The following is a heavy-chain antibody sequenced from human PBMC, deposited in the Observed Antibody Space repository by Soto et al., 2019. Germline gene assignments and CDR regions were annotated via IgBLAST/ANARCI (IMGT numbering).Heavy chain of an antibody. Sequence: PSETLSLTCTVSGGSISSSSYYWGWIRQPPGKGLEWIGSIYYSGSTYYSPSLKSRVTISVDTSKNQFSLKLSSVTAADTAVYYCARRSKYSSGWYDYWGQGTLVTVSS. CDR2: IYYSGST. CDR3: ARRSKYSSGWYDY. V-gene: IGHV4-39*01. D-gene: IGHD6-19*01. J-gene: IGHJ4*02. CDR1: GGSISSSSYY.